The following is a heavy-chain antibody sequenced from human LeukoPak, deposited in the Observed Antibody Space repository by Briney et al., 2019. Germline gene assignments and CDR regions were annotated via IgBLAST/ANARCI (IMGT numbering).Heavy chain of an antibody. J-gene: IGHJ4*02. V-gene: IGHV4-59*01. CDR1: GGSISSYY. D-gene: IGHD6-19*01. Sequence: PSETLSLTCTVSGGSISSYYWSWIRQPPGKGLEWIGYIYYSGSTDYNPSLKSRVTISVDTSKNQFSLKLSSVTAADTAVYYCARAAVAGKIYYFDYWGQGTLVTVSS. CDR2: IYYSGST. CDR3: ARAAVAGKIYYFDY.